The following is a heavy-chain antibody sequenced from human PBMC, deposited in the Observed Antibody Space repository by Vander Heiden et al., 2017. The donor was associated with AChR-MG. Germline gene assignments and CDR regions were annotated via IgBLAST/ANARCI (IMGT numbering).Heavy chain of an antibody. CDR1: VGSISSGSYY. D-gene: IGHD5-18*01. V-gene: IGHV4-61*02. Sequence: QVQLPESGPGLVKPSQTLSLTCTVSVGSISSGSYYWGWIRQPAGKGLEWIGRIYTSGSTNYNPSLKSRVTISVDTSKNQFSLKLSSVTAADTAVYYCASTIGYSYGYDYYYYYGMDVWGQGTTVTVSS. J-gene: IGHJ6*02. CDR3: ASTIGYSYGYDYYYYYGMDV. CDR2: IYTSGST.